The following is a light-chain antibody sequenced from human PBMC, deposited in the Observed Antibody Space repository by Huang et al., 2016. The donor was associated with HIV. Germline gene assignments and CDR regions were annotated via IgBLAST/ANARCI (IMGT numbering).Light chain of an antibody. J-gene: IGKJ1*01. CDR2: GAS. CDR3: QQYNNWPQT. V-gene: IGKV3-15*01. CDR1: QRFSSN. Sequence: EIVMTQSPATLSVSPGERATLSCRASQRFSSNLAWYQQKPGQAPRLLIYGASTRATGIPARFSGSGSGTEFTLTISSLQSEDFAVDYCQQYNNWPQTFGQGTKVEIK.